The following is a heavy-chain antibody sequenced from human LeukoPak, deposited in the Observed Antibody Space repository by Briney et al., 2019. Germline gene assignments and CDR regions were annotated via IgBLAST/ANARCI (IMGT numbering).Heavy chain of an antibody. CDR3: VSFYKAY. J-gene: IGHJ4*02. Sequence: GSLRLSCAASGNYCMHWVRQAPGKGLVWVSHINSDGSWTSYADSVKGRFTISKDNAKNTVYLQMNNLRAEDTAVYYCVSFYKAYWGRGTLVTVSS. D-gene: IGHD2/OR15-2a*01. CDR1: GNYC. CDR2: INSDGSWT. V-gene: IGHV3-74*01.